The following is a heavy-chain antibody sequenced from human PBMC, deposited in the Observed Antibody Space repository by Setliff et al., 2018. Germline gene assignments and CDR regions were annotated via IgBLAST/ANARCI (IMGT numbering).Heavy chain of an antibody. J-gene: IGHJ4*02. V-gene: IGHV1-2*02. CDR2: IKPNSGGK. D-gene: IGHD6-13*01. Sequence: ASVKVSCKASGYTFTGYYMHWVRQAPGQGLEWMGWIKPNSGGKNYAQKFQSRVTITADESTSTAYMELSSLRFEDTAVYYCARVQQLGTFDYWGQGTLVTVSS. CDR3: ARVQQLGTFDY. CDR1: GYTFTGYY.